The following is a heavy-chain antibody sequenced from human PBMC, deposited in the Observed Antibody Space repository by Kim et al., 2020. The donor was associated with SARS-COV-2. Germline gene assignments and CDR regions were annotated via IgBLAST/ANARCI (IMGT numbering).Heavy chain of an antibody. CDR3: AKVGVDWYFGL. Sequence: GGSLRLSCAASGFTFSRTWMYWVRQAPGKGLVWISRINTDGSSITYADSVKGRFTISRDNAKNTLHLQMNTLTAEDTAVYYCAKVGVDWYFGLWGRGTLVTVSS. J-gene: IGHJ2*01. V-gene: IGHV3-74*03. CDR1: GFTFSRTW. D-gene: IGHD3-16*01. CDR2: INTDGSSI.